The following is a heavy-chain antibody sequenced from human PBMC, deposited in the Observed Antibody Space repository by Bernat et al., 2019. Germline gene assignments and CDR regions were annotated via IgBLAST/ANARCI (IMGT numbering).Heavy chain of an antibody. V-gene: IGHV3-21*05. Sequence: EVQLVESGGGLVQPGGSLRLSCAASGFTFSSYAMSWVHQAPGKGLEWVSYISSSSSYIYYADSVKGRFTISRDNAKNSLYLQMNSLRAEDTAVYYCARGNIGEYCSSTSCYSYNYFDYWGQGTLVTVSS. CDR1: GFTFSSYA. CDR3: ARGNIGEYCSSTSCYSYNYFDY. CDR2: ISSSSSYI. D-gene: IGHD2-2*01. J-gene: IGHJ4*02.